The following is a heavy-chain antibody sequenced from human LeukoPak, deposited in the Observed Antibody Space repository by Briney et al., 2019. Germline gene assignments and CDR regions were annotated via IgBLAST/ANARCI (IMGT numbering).Heavy chain of an antibody. D-gene: IGHD4-11*01. CDR1: GFPFSYYW. CDR3: ARVGRLQSFDAFDI. Sequence: PGGSLRLSCAASGFPFSYYWMHWVRQAPGKGLVGVSRIDGDGSSTSYADSVKGRFSISRDNAKNTVYLQMDSLRAEDTAVYYCARVGRLQSFDAFDIWGQGTTVTVSS. J-gene: IGHJ3*02. CDR2: IDGDGSST. V-gene: IGHV3-74*01.